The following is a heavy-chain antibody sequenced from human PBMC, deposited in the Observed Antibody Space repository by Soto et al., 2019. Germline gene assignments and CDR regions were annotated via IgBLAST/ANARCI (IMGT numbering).Heavy chain of an antibody. J-gene: IGHJ6*02. CDR3: ARDGYYISTSCYGHGMDV. D-gene: IGHD2-2*01. CDR2: ISSSGTI. V-gene: IGHV3-11*01. CDR1: GFTFSDYY. Sequence: QVQLVESGGGLVKPGGSLRLSCAASGFTFSDYYMSWIRQAPGKGLEWVSYISSSGTIYYADSVKGRFTISRDNAKNSLYLQMNSLRVEDTAMYYCARDGYYISTSCYGHGMDVWGQGTTVTVSS.